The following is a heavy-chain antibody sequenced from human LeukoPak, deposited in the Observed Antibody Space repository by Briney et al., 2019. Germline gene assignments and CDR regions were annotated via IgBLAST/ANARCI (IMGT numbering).Heavy chain of an antibody. D-gene: IGHD1-26*01. Sequence: PGGSLRLSCAASGFTFSSYWMHWVRQAPGKGLVWVSRINTDGSSTSYADSVKGRFTISRDNAKNTLYLQMNSLRAEDTAVYYCARENSGSYGGSAFDIWGQGTMVTVSS. CDR3: ARENSGSYGGSAFDI. V-gene: IGHV3-74*01. CDR1: GFTFSSYW. J-gene: IGHJ3*02. CDR2: INTDGSST.